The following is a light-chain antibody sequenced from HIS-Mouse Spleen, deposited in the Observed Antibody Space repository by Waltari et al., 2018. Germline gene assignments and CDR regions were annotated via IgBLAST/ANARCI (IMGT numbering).Light chain of an antibody. J-gene: IGLJ1*01. Sequence: QSALTQPASVSGSPGQSIPISCTETTRNVGGYILVSCFQQPPGKPPKLMIYDVSNRPSGVSNRFSGSKSGNTASLTISGLQAEDEADYYCSSYTSSSTPLYVFGTGTKVTVL. CDR2: DVS. V-gene: IGLV2-14*03. CDR1: TRNVGGYIL. CDR3: SSYTSSSTPLYV.